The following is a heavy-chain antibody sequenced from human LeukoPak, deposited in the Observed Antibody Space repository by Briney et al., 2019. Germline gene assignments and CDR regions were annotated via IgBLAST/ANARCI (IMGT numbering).Heavy chain of an antibody. CDR1: GGTFSSYA. J-gene: IGHJ4*02. CDR2: IIPIFGTA. D-gene: IGHD6-19*01. CDR3: AREVSIAVAGYYFDY. Sequence: SVKVSCKASGGTFSSYAISWLRQAPGQGLEWMGGIIPIFGTANYAQKFQGRVTITTDESTSTAYMELSSLRSEDTAVYYCAREVSIAVAGYYFDYWGQGTLVTVSS. V-gene: IGHV1-69*05.